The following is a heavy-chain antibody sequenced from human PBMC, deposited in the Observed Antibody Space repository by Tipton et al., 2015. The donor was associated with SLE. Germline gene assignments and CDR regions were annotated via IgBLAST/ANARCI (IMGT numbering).Heavy chain of an antibody. V-gene: IGHV3-23*01. J-gene: IGHJ5*02. D-gene: IGHD6-6*01. CDR2: ISGSGGST. Sequence: SLRLSCAASGFTFSSYAMSWVRQAPGKGLEWVSAISGSGGSTYYADSVKGRFTISRDNSKNTLYLQMNSLRAEDTAVYYCAKDLGEYSSSDGEFDPWGQGTVVTVSS. CDR1: GFTFSSYA. CDR3: AKDLGEYSSSDGEFDP.